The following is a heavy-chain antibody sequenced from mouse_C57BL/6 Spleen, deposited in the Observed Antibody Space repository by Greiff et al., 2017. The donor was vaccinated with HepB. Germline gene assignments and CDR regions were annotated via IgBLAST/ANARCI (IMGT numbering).Heavy chain of an antibody. D-gene: IGHD2-2*01. V-gene: IGHV5-4*01. CDR1: GFTFSSYA. CDR2: ISDGGSYT. CDR3: ARDRGYGSWFAY. Sequence: EVMLVESGGGLVKPGGSLKLSCAASGFTFSSYAMSWVRQTPEKRLEWVATISDGGSYTYYPDNVKGRFTISRDNAKNNLYLQRSHLKSEDTAMYYCARDRGYGSWFAYWGQVTLVTVSA. J-gene: IGHJ3*01.